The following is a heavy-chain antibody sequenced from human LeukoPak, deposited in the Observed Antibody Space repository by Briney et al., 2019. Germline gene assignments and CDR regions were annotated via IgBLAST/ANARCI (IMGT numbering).Heavy chain of an antibody. CDR1: GYTLTELS. J-gene: IGHJ6*03. D-gene: IGHD2-2*01. Sequence: ASVKVSCKVSGYTLTELSMHWVRQAPGKGLEWMGGFDPEDGETIYAQKFQGRVTMTEDTSTDTAYMELSSLRSEDTAVYYCATGSPPEGIVVVPAAIRYYMDVWGKGTTVTVSS. V-gene: IGHV1-24*01. CDR2: FDPEDGET. CDR3: ATGSPPEGIVVVPAAIRYYMDV.